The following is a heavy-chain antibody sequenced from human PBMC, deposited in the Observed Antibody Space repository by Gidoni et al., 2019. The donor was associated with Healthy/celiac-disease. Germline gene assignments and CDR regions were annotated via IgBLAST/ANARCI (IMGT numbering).Heavy chain of an antibody. CDR2: ISSSSSYI. V-gene: IGHV3-21*01. CDR3: ARESVVVRGAFDI. Sequence: EVQLVESGGGLVKPGGSLRLSCAASGFTFSSYSMNWVRQAPGKGLEWVSSISSSSSYIYYADSVKGRFTIFRDNAKNSLYLQMNSLRAEDTAVYYCARESVVVRGAFDIWGQGTMVTVSS. J-gene: IGHJ3*02. D-gene: IGHD2-21*01. CDR1: GFTFSSYS.